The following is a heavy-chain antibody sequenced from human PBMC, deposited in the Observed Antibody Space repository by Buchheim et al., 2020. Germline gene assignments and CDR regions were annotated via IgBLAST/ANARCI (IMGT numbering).Heavy chain of an antibody. Sequence: QVQLVESGGGVVQPGRSLRLSCAASGFTFSSYGMHWVRQAPGKGLEWVAVIWYDGSNKYYADSVKGRFTISRDNSKNTLYLQMNSLRAEDTAVYYCARGGSPAGLYYMDVWGKGTT. D-gene: IGHD2-15*01. CDR3: ARGGSPAGLYYMDV. CDR2: IWYDGSNK. V-gene: IGHV3-33*01. CDR1: GFTFSSYG. J-gene: IGHJ6*03.